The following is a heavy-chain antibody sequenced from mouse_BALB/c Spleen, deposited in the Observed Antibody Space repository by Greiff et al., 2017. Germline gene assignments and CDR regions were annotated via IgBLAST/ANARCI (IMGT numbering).Heavy chain of an antibody. Sequence: VQLQQSGAELAKPGASVKMSCKASGYTFTSYWMHWVKQRPGQGLEWIGYINPSTGYTEYNQKFKDKATLTADKSSSTAYMQLSSLTSEDSAVYYCARSALLDYWGQGTTLTVSS. CDR3: ARSALLDY. CDR1: GYTFTSYW. V-gene: IGHV1-7*01. J-gene: IGHJ2*01. CDR2: INPSTGYT. D-gene: IGHD1-2*01.